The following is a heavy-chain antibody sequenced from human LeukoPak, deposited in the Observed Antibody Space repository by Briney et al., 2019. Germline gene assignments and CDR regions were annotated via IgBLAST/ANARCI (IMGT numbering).Heavy chain of an antibody. Sequence: GGSLRLSCAASGFTFSNYWMNWFRQAPEKGLEWVASIGQDGSENYYVDSVKGRFTISRDNAKNSLYLQMNSLRVEDTAVYYCATGGGWYFDYWGQGALITASS. CDR1: GFTFSNYW. CDR3: ATGGGWYFDY. D-gene: IGHD6-19*01. CDR2: IGQDGSEN. J-gene: IGHJ4*02. V-gene: IGHV3-7*01.